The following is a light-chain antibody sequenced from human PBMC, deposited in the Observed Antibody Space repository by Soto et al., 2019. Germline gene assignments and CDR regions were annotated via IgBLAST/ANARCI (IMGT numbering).Light chain of an antibody. J-gene: IGKJ3*01. CDR1: QSFSSSY. Sequence: EIVLTQSPGTLSLSPGERATLSCRASQSFSSSYLAWYQQKPGQAPRLLIYGASNRATGIPDRFSGSGSGTDFPLTISRLEPEDVAVYYCQHYDNSPPLFTFGPGTRLDIK. V-gene: IGKV3-20*01. CDR3: QHYDNSPPLFT. CDR2: GAS.